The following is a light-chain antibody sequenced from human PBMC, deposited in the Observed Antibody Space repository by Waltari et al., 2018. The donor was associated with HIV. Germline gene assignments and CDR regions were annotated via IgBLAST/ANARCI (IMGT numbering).Light chain of an antibody. Sequence: QSRLTQPRSVSGSPGPSVTLPCARIQFGLRDSTSLRCYPHRPGQAPTLIPHNVNERPAGVPMRFAGSKSANTTSLTISGLQADDEATYFCCSYAGTHTWVFGGGTNLTV. CDR2: NVN. J-gene: IGLJ3*02. V-gene: IGLV2-11*01. CDR3: CSYAGTHTWV. CDR1: QFGLRDSTS.